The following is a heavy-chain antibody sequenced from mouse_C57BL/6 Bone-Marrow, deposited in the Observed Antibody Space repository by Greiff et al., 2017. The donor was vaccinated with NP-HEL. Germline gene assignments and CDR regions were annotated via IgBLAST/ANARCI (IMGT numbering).Heavy chain of an antibody. D-gene: IGHD4-1*01. CDR2: IDPENGDT. CDR1: GFNIKDDY. V-gene: IGHV14-4*01. CDR3: TNWDGDY. J-gene: IGHJ2*01. Sequence: DVQLQESGAELVRPGASVKLSCTASGFNIKDDYMHWVKQRPEQGLEWIGWIDPENGDTEYASKFQGKATITADTSSNTAYLQLSSLTSEDTAVYYCTNWDGDYWGQGTTLTVSS.